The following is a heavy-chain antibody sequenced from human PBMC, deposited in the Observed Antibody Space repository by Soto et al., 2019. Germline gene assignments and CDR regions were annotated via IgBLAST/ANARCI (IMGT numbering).Heavy chain of an antibody. Sequence: ASVKVSCKASGYTFTSYGISWVRQAPGQGLEWMGWISAYNGNTNYAQKLQGRVTMTTDTSTSTAYMELRSLRSDDTAVYYCASRPLVVNREYGMDVWGQGTTVTV. V-gene: IGHV1-18*01. CDR3: ASRPLVVNREYGMDV. J-gene: IGHJ6*02. D-gene: IGHD3-22*01. CDR1: GYTFTSYG. CDR2: ISAYNGNT.